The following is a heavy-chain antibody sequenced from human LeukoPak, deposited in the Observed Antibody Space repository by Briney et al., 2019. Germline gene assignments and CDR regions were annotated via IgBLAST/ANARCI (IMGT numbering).Heavy chain of an antibody. CDR3: ARSPTKTTYYYGSGSYTN. CDR2: IYYSGST. Sequence: SETLSLTCTVSGGSISSGGYYWSWIRQHPGKGLEWIGYIYYSGSTYYNPSLKSRVTISVDTSKNQFSLKLSSVTAADTAVYYCARSPTKTTYYYGSGSYTNWGQGTLVTVSS. D-gene: IGHD3-10*01. CDR1: GGSISSGGYY. J-gene: IGHJ4*02. V-gene: IGHV4-31*03.